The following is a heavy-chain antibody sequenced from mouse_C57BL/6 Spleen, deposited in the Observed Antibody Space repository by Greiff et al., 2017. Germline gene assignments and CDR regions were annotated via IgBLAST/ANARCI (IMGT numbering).Heavy chain of an antibody. CDR3: ARSRYDYDSWFAY. V-gene: IGHV1-82*01. D-gene: IGHD2-4*01. CDR2: IYPGDGDT. Sequence: QVQLQQSGPELVKPGASVKISCKASGYAFSSSWMNWVKQRPGKGLEWIGRIYPGDGDTNYNGKFKGKATLTADKSSSTAYMQLSTLTSEDSAVYFCARSRYDYDSWFAYWGQGTLVTVSA. J-gene: IGHJ3*01. CDR1: GYAFSSSW.